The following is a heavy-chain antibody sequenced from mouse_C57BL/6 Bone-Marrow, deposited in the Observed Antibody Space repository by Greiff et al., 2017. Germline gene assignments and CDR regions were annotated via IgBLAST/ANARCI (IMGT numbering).Heavy chain of an antibody. V-gene: IGHV1-54*01. Sequence: QAQLQQSGAELVRPGTSVKVSCKASGYAFTNYLIEWVKQRPGQGLEWIGVINPGSGGTNYNEKFKGKATLTADKSSSTAYMQLSSLTSEDSAVYFCARRTAQAGYWGQGTTLTVSS. CDR3: ARRTAQAGY. CDR1: GYAFTNYL. D-gene: IGHD3-2*02. CDR2: INPGSGGT. J-gene: IGHJ2*01.